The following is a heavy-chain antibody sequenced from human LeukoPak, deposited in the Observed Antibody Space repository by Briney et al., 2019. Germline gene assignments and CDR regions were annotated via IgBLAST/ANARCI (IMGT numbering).Heavy chain of an antibody. CDR3: ATGSGYYYLDY. D-gene: IGHD3-22*01. V-gene: IGHV4-30-4*01. CDR1: GDSINSGDYY. CDR2: IYYSGSI. J-gene: IGHJ4*02. Sequence: SQTLSLTCTVSGDSINSGDYYWRWIRQPPGKGLEWMGYIYYSGSIYYNPSLKSRVTISVDTSKNQFSLKLSSVTAADTAVYYCATGSGYYYLDYWGQGTLVTVSS.